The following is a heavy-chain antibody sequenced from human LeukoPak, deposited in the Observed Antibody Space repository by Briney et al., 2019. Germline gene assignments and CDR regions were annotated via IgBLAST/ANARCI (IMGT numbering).Heavy chain of an antibody. Sequence: PGGSLRLSCAASGFIFSSYGMHWVRQAPGKGLEWVAVISYDGSNKYYATSVKGRFTISRDNSKNTVYLQMNSLRADDTAVYYCAKLFGGGIVPAAVHAWGQGSLVTVSS. V-gene: IGHV3-30*18. D-gene: IGHD2-2*01. CDR2: ISYDGSNK. CDR1: GFIFSSYG. CDR3: AKLFGGGIVPAAVHA. J-gene: IGHJ5*02.